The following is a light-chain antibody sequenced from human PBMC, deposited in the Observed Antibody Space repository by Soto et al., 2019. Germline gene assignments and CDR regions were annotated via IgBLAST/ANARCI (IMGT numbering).Light chain of an antibody. J-gene: IGKJ1*01. V-gene: IGKV3-11*01. CDR1: QSVTSY. CDR2: DAS. Sequence: EIVFTQSPATLSLSPGERATLSCRASQSVTSYLAWYQQKPGQAPRLLIYDASNRATGIPARFSGSGSGTDFTLTISRLEPEDFAVYYCQQYNQWPPWTFGQGTKVDIK. CDR3: QQYNQWPPWT.